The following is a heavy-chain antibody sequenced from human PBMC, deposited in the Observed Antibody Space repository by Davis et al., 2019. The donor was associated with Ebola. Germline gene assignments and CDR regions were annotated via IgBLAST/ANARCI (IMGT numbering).Heavy chain of an antibody. D-gene: IGHD2-15*01. CDR3: ASGYCSGGSCLGDAFDI. CDR2: INHSGST. Sequence: PSETLSLTCAVYGGSFSGYYWSWIRQPPGKGLKWIGEINHSGSTNYNPSLKSRVTISVDTSKNQFSLKLSSVTAADTAVYYCASGYCSGGSCLGDAFDIWGQGTMVTVSS. V-gene: IGHV4-34*01. J-gene: IGHJ3*02. CDR1: GGSFSGYY.